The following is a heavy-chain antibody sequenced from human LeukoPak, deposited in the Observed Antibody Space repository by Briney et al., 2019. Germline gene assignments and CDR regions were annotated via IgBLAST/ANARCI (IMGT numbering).Heavy chain of an antibody. CDR2: IKQDGSEK. D-gene: IGHD4/OR15-4a*01. CDR3: AREGATGIDY. CDR1: GFTFSSYE. Sequence: GGSLRLSCAASGFTFSSYEMNWVRQAPGKGLEWVANIKQDGSEKYYVDSVKGRFTISRDNAKNSLYLQMNSLRAEDTAVYYCAREGATGIDYWGQGTLVTVSS. V-gene: IGHV3-7*01. J-gene: IGHJ4*02.